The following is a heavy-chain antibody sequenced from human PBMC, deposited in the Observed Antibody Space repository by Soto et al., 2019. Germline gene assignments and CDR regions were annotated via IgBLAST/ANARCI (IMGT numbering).Heavy chain of an antibody. CDR1: GFTFRTYW. CDR3: ARTFNAAMGV. V-gene: IGHV3-74*01. CDR2: INSDGSMM. Sequence: EVQLVESGGGLVQPGGSLRLSCAASGFTFRTYWMHRIRQVTGKGLVWVSRINSDGSMMTYADSVKGRFTISRDNDKNTLELQMNSLRAEDTAVDYCARTFNAAMGVWGQGTTVTVSS. J-gene: IGHJ6*02.